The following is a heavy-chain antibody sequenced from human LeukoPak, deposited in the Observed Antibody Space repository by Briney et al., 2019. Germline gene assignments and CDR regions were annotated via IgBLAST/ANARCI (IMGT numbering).Heavy chain of an antibody. Sequence: RGSLRLSCAASGFTFSSYSMNWVRQAPGKGLEWVSSISSSSSYIYYADSVKGRFTISRDNAKNSLYLQMNSLRAEDTAVYYCARVRDFWSSYSDDYWGQGTLVTVSS. D-gene: IGHD3-3*01. CDR1: GFTFSSYS. V-gene: IGHV3-21*01. CDR2: ISSSSSYI. J-gene: IGHJ4*02. CDR3: ARVRDFWSSYSDDY.